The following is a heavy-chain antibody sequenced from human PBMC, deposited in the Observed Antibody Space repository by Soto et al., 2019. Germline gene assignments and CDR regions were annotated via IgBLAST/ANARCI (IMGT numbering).Heavy chain of an antibody. Sequence: VQLLESGGGLVQPGGSLRLSCAASGFTFSSYAMSWVRQAPGKGLEWVSAISGSGGSTYYADSVKGRFTISRDNSKNTLYLQMNSLRAEDTAVYYCAKYIAAAGHYYYGMDVWGQGTTVTVSS. CDR3: AKYIAAAGHYYYGMDV. J-gene: IGHJ6*02. V-gene: IGHV3-23*01. CDR1: GFTFSSYA. D-gene: IGHD6-13*01. CDR2: ISGSGGST.